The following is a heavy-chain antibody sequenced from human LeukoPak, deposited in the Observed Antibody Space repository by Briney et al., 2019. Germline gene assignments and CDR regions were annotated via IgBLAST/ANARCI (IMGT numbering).Heavy chain of an antibody. CDR3: ARLITIFGVVTDD. J-gene: IGHJ4*02. CDR1: GYSLSSGYY. Sequence: KPSETLSPTCAVSGYSLSSGYYWGWVRQPPGKGLGWIGSIYHSGSTYYNPSLKSRVTISVDTSKNQFSLKLSSVTAADTAVYYCARLITIFGVVTDDWGQGTLVTVSS. D-gene: IGHD3-3*01. CDR2: IYHSGST. V-gene: IGHV4-38-2*01.